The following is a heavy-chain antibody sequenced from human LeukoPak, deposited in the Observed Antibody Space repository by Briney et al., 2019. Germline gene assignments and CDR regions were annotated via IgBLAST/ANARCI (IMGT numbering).Heavy chain of an antibody. CDR2: INPNSGGT. Sequence: ASVKVSGKASGYTFTGYYMHWVRQAPGQGLEWMGWINPNSGGTNYAQKFQGRVTMTRDTSISTAYMELSRLRSDDTAVYYCARNIVVVPAARGACDIWGQGTMVTVSS. V-gene: IGHV1-2*02. D-gene: IGHD2-2*01. J-gene: IGHJ3*02. CDR3: ARNIVVVPAARGACDI. CDR1: GYTFTGYY.